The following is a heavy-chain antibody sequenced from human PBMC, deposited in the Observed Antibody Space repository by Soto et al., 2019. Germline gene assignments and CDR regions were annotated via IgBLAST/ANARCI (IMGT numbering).Heavy chain of an antibody. V-gene: IGHV3-33*01. CDR1: GFTFSSYG. CDR2: IWYDGSNK. Sequence: GGSLRLSCAASGFTFSSYGMHWVRQAPGKGLEWVAVIWYDGSNKYYADSVKGRFTISRDNSKNTLYLQMNSLRAEDTAVYYCASLDGGRGAGNYYYYMDVWGKGTTVTVSS. J-gene: IGHJ6*03. D-gene: IGHD3-16*01. CDR3: ASLDGGRGAGNYYYYMDV.